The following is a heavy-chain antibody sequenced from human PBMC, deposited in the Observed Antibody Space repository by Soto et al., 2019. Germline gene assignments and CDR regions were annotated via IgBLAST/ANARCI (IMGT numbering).Heavy chain of an antibody. Sequence: SETLSLTCTVSGGSISLYYWNWILGSPGKGLEWIGYMYSSGSTNYRSSLKSRVTISVDTSKNQFSLKLSSVTAADTAVYYCARAITIFGVVNGMDVWGQGTTVT. V-gene: IGHV4-59*01. CDR3: ARAITIFGVVNGMDV. CDR2: MYSSGST. J-gene: IGHJ6*02. CDR1: GGSISLYY. D-gene: IGHD3-3*01.